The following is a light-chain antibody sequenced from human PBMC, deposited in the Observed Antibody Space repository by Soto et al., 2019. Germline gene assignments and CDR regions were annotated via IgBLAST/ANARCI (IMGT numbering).Light chain of an antibody. CDR2: KAS. J-gene: IGKJ1*01. CDR3: QQYDSYSLRT. Sequence: DIQMTQSPSTLSASVGDRVTITCRASQTITTSLAWYQQKPGKAPKLLIYKASSLESGVPSRFSGSGSGTEFPITISSLQPDDFATYYCQQYDSYSLRTFGQGTRVEI. V-gene: IGKV1-5*03. CDR1: QTITTS.